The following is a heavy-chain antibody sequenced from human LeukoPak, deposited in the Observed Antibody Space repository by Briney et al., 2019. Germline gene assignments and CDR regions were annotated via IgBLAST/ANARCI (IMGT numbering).Heavy chain of an antibody. CDR1: GGSFSGYY. J-gene: IGHJ4*02. CDR3: ARDQGIAVAGIFYY. CDR2: INHSGST. Sequence: SETLSLTCAVSGGSFSGYYWSWIRQPPGKGLEWIGEINHSGSTNYNPSLKSRVTISVDTSKNQFSLKLSSVTAADTAVYYCARDQGIAVAGIFYYWGQGTLVTVSS. V-gene: IGHV4-34*01. D-gene: IGHD6-19*01.